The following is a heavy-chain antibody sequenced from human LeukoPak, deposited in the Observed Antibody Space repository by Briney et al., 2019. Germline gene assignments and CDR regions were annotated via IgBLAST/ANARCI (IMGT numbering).Heavy chain of an antibody. Sequence: GGSLRLSCAASGITFSSYAMSWVRQAPGKGLEWVSAISGSGGSTYYADSVKGRFTLSRDNSKNTLYLQMNSLRAEDTAVYYCAKLIGSGYDVDYWGQGTLVTVSS. V-gene: IGHV3-23*01. CDR1: GITFSSYA. CDR3: AKLIGSGYDVDY. D-gene: IGHD3-22*01. CDR2: ISGSGGST. J-gene: IGHJ4*02.